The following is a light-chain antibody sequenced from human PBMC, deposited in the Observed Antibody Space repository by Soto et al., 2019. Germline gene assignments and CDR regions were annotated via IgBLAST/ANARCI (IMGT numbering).Light chain of an antibody. CDR1: QSVSSN. CDR2: AVS. CDR3: QQHNHWPS. J-gene: IGKJ2*01. Sequence: EIVMTQSPATLSVSQGERATLSCRASQSVSSNLAWFQQKPGQAPRLLLYAVSTRATGVPGRFSGSVSGTEFTLTISSLQSEDSAVYYCQQHNHWPSFGQGTKLEIK. V-gene: IGKV3-15*01.